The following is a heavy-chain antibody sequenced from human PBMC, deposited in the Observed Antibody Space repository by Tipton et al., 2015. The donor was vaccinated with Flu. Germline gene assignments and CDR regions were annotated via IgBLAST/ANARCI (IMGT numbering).Heavy chain of an antibody. Sequence: TLSLTCTVSGGSISSYYWSWIRQPPGKGLEWIGYIYYSGRTHYNPSLKSRVTISVDTSKNQFSLKLSSVTAADTAVYYCARGVQYYDILTGYTAYFDYWGQGTLVTVSS. CDR2: IYYSGRT. D-gene: IGHD3-9*01. J-gene: IGHJ4*02. CDR1: GGSISSYY. V-gene: IGHV4-59*01. CDR3: ARGVQYYDILTGYTAYFDY.